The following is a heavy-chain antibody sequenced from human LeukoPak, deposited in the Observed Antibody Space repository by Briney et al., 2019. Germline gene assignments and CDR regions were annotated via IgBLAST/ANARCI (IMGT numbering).Heavy chain of an antibody. Sequence: GGSLRLSCAASGFSFSNAWMNWVRQAPGKGLEWVGRIRNKADGGTANYAAPVKGRFTISRDDSKNTLYLQMNSLKTEDTAVYYCTTTIKSLLDYWGQGTLVTVSS. CDR2: IRNKADGGTA. CDR3: TTTIKSLLDY. J-gene: IGHJ4*02. V-gene: IGHV3-15*07. CDR1: GFSFSNAW.